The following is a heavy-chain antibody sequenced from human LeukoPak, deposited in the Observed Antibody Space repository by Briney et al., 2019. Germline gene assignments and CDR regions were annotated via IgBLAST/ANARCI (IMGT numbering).Heavy chain of an antibody. CDR2: ITETGSYT. D-gene: IGHD1-26*01. V-gene: IGHV3-11*06. Sequence: PGGSLRLSCAASGFILSVYYMSWVRHAPGKGLEWVSIITETGSYTNYTDSVKGQFTISRDNAKNSLFLQMHSLRAEDTAVYYWARDVKTTTGAFDIWGQGAMVTVSS. CDR1: GFILSVYY. J-gene: IGHJ3*02. CDR3: ARDVKTTTGAFDI.